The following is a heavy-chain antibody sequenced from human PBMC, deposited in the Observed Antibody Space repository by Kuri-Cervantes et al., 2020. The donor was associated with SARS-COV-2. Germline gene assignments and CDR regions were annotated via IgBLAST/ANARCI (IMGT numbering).Heavy chain of an antibody. D-gene: IGHD3-10*01. V-gene: IGHV5-51*01. J-gene: IGHJ4*02. Sequence: KVSCKGSGYSFTSYWIGWVRQMPGKGLEWMGIIYPGDSDTRYSPSFQGQVTISDDKSISTAYLQWSSLKASDTAMYYCARHSEASIDYWGQGTLVTVSS. CDR2: IYPGDSDT. CDR3: ARHSEASIDY. CDR1: GYSFTSYW.